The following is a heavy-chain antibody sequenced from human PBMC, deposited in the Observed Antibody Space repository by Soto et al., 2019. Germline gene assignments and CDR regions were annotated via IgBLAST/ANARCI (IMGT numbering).Heavy chain of an antibody. CDR3: AKDPQDIVVVIAATPLSWFXS. CDR1: GFTFSSYA. CDR2: ISGSGGST. D-gene: IGHD2-15*01. V-gene: IGHV3-23*01. J-gene: IGHJ5*01. Sequence: GGSLRLSCAASGFTFSSYAMSWVRQAPGKGLEWVSAISGSGGSTYYADSVKGRFTISRDNSKNTLYLQMNSLRAEDTAVYYCAKDPQDIVVVIAATPLSWFXSWDQGTLVTVSS.